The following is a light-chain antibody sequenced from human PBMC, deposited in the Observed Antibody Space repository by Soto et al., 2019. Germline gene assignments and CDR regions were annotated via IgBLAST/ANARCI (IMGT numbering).Light chain of an antibody. CDR3: NSYTSSSTLV. V-gene: IGLV2-14*01. Sequence: QSALIQPPSVSGSPGQSVTISCAGTSSDVGTYDYVSWYQQHPGKAPKLVIYEVSNRPSWVSNRFSGSKSGNTASLTISGLQPEDEADYYCNSYTSSSTLVFGGGTKLTVL. CDR1: SSDVGTYDY. CDR2: EVS. J-gene: IGLJ2*01.